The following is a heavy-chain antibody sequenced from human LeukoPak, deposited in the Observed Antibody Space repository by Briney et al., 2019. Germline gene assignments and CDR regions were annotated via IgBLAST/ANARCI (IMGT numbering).Heavy chain of an antibody. J-gene: IGHJ4*02. CDR1: GGSISSSSYY. D-gene: IGHD4-17*01. CDR2: IYYSGST. V-gene: IGHV4-31*03. Sequence: SETLSLTCTVSGGSISSSSYYWSWIRQHPGKGLEWIGYIYYSGSTYYNPSLKSRVTISVDTSKNQFSLKLSSVTAADTAVYYCARVYATVTTSGYFDYWGQGTLVTVSS. CDR3: ARVYATVTTSGYFDY.